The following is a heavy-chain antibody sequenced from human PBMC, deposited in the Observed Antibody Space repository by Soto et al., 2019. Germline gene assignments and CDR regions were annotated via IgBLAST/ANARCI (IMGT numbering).Heavy chain of an antibody. CDR2: ISSSGSTI. J-gene: IGHJ4*02. Sequence: PVGSLRLSCAASGFTFSDYYMSWIRQAPGKGLEWVSYISSSGSTIYYADSVKGRFTISRDNAKNSLYLQMNSLRAEDTAVYYCARDPHSGSYIADYWGQGTLVTVSS. CDR3: ARDPHSGSYIADY. D-gene: IGHD1-26*01. CDR1: GFTFSDYY. V-gene: IGHV3-11*01.